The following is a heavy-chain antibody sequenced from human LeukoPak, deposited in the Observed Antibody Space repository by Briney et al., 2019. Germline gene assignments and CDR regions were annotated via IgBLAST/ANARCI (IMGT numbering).Heavy chain of an antibody. CDR3: AREASGYDEFDY. V-gene: IGHV4-61*01. J-gene: IGHJ4*02. CDR1: GGSISSSSYY. Sequence: SETLSLTCTVSGGSISSSSYYWSWIRQPPGKGLEWIGYIYYSGSTNYNPSLKSRVTMSVDTSKNQFSLKLSSVTAADTAVYYCAREASGYDEFDYWGQGTLVTVSS. CDR2: IYYSGST. D-gene: IGHD5-12*01.